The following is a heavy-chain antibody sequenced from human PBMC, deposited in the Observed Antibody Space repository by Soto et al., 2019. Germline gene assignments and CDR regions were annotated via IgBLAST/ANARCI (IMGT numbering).Heavy chain of an antibody. CDR1: GYTFTDYY. CDR3: ARTPNNGRAGVYGMDV. J-gene: IGHJ6*02. D-gene: IGHD1-26*01. Sequence: QVLLVQSGAEVKKPGASVKVSCKASGYTFTDYYIHWVRQAPGQGLEWMGWIDGDSGDTKYAQNFQDWVTMTRYTSINTAYMELSRLTSDDTAVYYCARTPNNGRAGVYGMDVWGQGTTVIVSS. CDR2: IDGDSGDT. V-gene: IGHV1-2*04.